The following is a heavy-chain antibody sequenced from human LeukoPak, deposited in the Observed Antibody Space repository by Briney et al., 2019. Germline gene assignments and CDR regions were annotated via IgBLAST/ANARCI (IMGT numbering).Heavy chain of an antibody. CDR2: IKQDGSEK. D-gene: IGHD3-22*01. CDR1: GFTFSSYW. V-gene: IGHV3-7*01. J-gene: IGHJ3*02. Sequence: GGSLRLSCAASGFTFSSYWMSWVRQAPGKGLEWVANIKQDGSEKYYVDSVKGRFTISRDNAKNSLYLQMNSLRAEDTAVYYCARDWARYYYDSSGPPYAFDIWGQGTMVTVSS. CDR3: ARDWARYYYDSSGPPYAFDI.